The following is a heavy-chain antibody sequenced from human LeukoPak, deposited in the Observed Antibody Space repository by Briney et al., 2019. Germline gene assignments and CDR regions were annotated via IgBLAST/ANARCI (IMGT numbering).Heavy chain of an antibody. D-gene: IGHD5-12*01. J-gene: IGHJ6*03. CDR2: IYTSGST. CDR1: GDSISSGSYY. CDR3: ASSGYDLYYYYMDV. Sequence: SETLSLTCTVSGDSISSGSYYWSWIRQPAGKGLEWIGRIYTSGSTNYNPSLKSRVTISVDTSKNQFSLKLSSVTAADTAVYYCASSGYDLYYYYMDVWGKGTTVTVSS. V-gene: IGHV4-61*02.